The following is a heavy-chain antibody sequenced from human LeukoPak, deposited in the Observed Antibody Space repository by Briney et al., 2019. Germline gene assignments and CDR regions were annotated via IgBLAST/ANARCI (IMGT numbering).Heavy chain of an antibody. CDR1: GFTFSTYR. V-gene: IGHV3-48*02. Sequence: GGSLRLSCAASGFTFSTYRMNWVRQAPGNGLEWVSYISSSSTTIHYADSVKGRFTISRDNAENTLYLQMNSLRDADTAVYYCARDSRDYVFDYWGQGALVTVSS. CDR3: ARDSRDYVFDY. D-gene: IGHD4-17*01. CDR2: ISSSSTTI. J-gene: IGHJ4*02.